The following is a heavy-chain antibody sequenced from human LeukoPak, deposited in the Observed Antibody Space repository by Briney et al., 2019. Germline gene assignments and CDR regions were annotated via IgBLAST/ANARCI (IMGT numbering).Heavy chain of an antibody. D-gene: IGHD6-13*01. CDR1: GFTFSNYW. CDR3: ASGRQLGY. CDR2: IKEDGSEK. J-gene: IGHJ4*02. V-gene: IGHV3-7*01. Sequence: GGSLSLSCAASGFTFSNYWMSWVRQAPGKGLEWVANIKEDGSEKYYVDSVKGRFTISRGNARNSLYLQTNSLRAEDTAVYYCASGRQLGYWGQGTLVTVSS.